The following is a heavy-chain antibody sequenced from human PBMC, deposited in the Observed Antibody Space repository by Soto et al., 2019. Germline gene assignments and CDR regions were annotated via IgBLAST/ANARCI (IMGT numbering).Heavy chain of an antibody. CDR1: GYTFTSYA. V-gene: IGHV1-3*01. Sequence: GASVKVSCKASGYTFTSYAMHWVRQAPGQRLEWMGWINAGNGNTKYSQKFQGRVTITRDTSASTAYMELSSLRSEDTAVYYCARDHCSGGSCYHFDYWGQGTLVTVSS. CDR3: ARDHCSGGSCYHFDY. J-gene: IGHJ4*02. D-gene: IGHD2-15*01. CDR2: INAGNGNT.